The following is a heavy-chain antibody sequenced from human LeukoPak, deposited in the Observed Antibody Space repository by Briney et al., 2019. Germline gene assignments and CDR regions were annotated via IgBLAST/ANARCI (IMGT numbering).Heavy chain of an antibody. J-gene: IGHJ5*02. D-gene: IGHD5-18*01. CDR3: AGGGGLWLGSWFDP. V-gene: IGHV4-59*01. CDR1: GGSISSFY. CDR2: IYYSGST. Sequence: SETLSLTCTVSGGSISSFYWSWIRQPPGKGLEWIGYIYYSGSTNYNPSLKSRVTISVDTSKNQFSLKLSSVTAADTAVYYCAGGGGLWLGSWFDPWGQGTLVTVSS.